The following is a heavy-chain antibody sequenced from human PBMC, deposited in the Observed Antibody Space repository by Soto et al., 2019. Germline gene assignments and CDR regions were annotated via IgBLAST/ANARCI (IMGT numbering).Heavy chain of an antibody. CDR1: GFTFSSYA. CDR2: ISGSGGST. CDR3: AKVIGIYTSYYDFWSGSIFDY. Sequence: GGSLRLSCAASGFTFSSYAMSWVRQAPGKGLEWVSAISGSGGSTYYADSVKGRFTISGDNSKNTLYLQMNSLRAEDTAVYYCAKVIGIYTSYYDFWSGSIFDYWGQGTLVTVSS. D-gene: IGHD3-3*01. V-gene: IGHV3-23*01. J-gene: IGHJ4*02.